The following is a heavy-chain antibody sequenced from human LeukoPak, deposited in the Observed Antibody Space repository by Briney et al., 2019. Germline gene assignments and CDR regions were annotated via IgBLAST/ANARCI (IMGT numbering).Heavy chain of an antibody. Sequence: SETLSLTCTVSGGSISSYYWSWIRQPAGKGLEWIGRIYTSGSTNYNPSLKSRVTMSVDTSKNQFSLKLSSVTAADTAVYYCARDGGLSGWYRPSWFDPWGQGTLVTVSS. V-gene: IGHV4-4*07. D-gene: IGHD6-19*01. CDR1: GGSISSYY. J-gene: IGHJ5*02. CDR3: ARDGGLSGWYRPSWFDP. CDR2: IYTSGST.